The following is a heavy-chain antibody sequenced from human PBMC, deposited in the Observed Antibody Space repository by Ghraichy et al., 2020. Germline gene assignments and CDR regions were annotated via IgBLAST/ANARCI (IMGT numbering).Heavy chain of an antibody. CDR2: ISSSSSYI. D-gene: IGHD2-2*01. CDR3: ARDLVGYCSSTSCYGDFDI. Sequence: GESLNISCAASGFTFSSYSMNWVRQAPGKGLEWVSSISSSSSYIYYADSVKGRFTISRDNAKNSLYLQMNSLRAEDTAVYYCARDLVGYCSSTSCYGDFDIWGQGTMVTVSS. CDR1: GFTFSSYS. J-gene: IGHJ3*02. V-gene: IGHV3-21*01.